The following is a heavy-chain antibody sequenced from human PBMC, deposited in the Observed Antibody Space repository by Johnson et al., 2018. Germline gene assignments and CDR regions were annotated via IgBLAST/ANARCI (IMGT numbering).Heavy chain of an antibody. V-gene: IGHV3-9*01. CDR3: AKASITVVNTYDY. Sequence: VQLQESGGGLVQPGGSLRLSCAASGFSFDDHAMHWVRQAPGEGLEWVSGISWNSGWIEYADSVRGRFTITRDNAKNSLYLQMNSLRAADTALYYCAKASITVVNTYDYWGQGTLVTVSS. CDR1: GFSFDDHA. J-gene: IGHJ4*02. D-gene: IGHD3-22*01. CDR2: ISWNSGWI.